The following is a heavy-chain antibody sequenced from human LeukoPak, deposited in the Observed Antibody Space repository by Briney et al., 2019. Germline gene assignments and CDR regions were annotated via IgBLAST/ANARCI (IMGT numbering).Heavy chain of an antibody. Sequence: PSETLSLTCTVSGGSISSYYWSWIRQPPGKGLEWIGYIYYSGSTNYNPSLKSRVTISVDTSKNQFSLKLTSVTAADTAVYYCVGSGGALIGRSFDYWGQGTLVTVSS. CDR2: IYYSGST. D-gene: IGHD2-15*01. CDR3: VGSGGALIGRSFDY. J-gene: IGHJ4*02. V-gene: IGHV4-59*08. CDR1: GGSISSYY.